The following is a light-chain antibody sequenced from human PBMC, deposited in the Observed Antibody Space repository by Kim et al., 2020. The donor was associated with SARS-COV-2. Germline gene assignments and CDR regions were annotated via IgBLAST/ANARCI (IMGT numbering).Light chain of an antibody. V-gene: IGKV3-11*01. J-gene: IGKJ2*01. CDR3: QHRSGWPYT. CDR2: DTY. CDR1: QRVDRF. Sequence: CLSPGERPTLSCRASQRVDRFVAWYQQTPGQAPRLLIYDTYTRATGVPDRFSGSGSGTDFTLTISSLETDDFAVYFCQHRSGWPYTFGQGTKLEI.